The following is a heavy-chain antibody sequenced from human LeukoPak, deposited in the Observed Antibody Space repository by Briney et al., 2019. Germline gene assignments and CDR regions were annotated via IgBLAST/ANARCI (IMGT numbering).Heavy chain of an antibody. J-gene: IGHJ4*02. Sequence: SETLSLTCTVSGGCINSDYWTWIRQPPGKGLECIGYISYDGITNYNPSLKSRLTISRDTSKNQFSLNLSSVTAADTAVYYCARERHGHPFDSWGQGTLVTVPS. CDR1: GGCINSDY. V-gene: IGHV4-59*01. CDR2: ISYDGIT. CDR3: ARERHGHPFDS.